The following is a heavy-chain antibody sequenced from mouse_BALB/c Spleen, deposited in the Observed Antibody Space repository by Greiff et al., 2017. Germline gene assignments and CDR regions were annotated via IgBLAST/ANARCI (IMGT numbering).Heavy chain of an antibody. CDR2: ISYSGST. D-gene: IGHD2-14*01. CDR1: GYSITSDYA. CDR3: ARYGGGYDTHYYAMDY. J-gene: IGHJ4*01. Sequence: EVKLMESGPGLVKPSQSLSLTCTVTGYSITSDYAWNWIRQFPGNKLEWMGYISYSGSTSYNPSLKSRISITRDTSKNQFFLQLNSVTTEDTATYYCARYGGGYDTHYYAMDYWGQGTSVTVSS. V-gene: IGHV3-2*02.